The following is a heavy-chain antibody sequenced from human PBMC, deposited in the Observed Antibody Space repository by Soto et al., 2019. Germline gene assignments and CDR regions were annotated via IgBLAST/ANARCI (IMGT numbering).Heavy chain of an antibody. CDR3: ASDTMVRRLSD. D-gene: IGHD3-10*01. V-gene: IGHV4-59*01. CDR1: GGSISSYY. CDR2: IYYSGST. J-gene: IGHJ4*02. Sequence: PSETLSLTCTVSGGSISSYYWSWIRQPPGKGLEWIGYIYYSGSTNYNPSLKSRVTISVDTSKNQFSLKLSSVTAADTAVYYCASDTMVRRLSDWGQGTLVTVSS.